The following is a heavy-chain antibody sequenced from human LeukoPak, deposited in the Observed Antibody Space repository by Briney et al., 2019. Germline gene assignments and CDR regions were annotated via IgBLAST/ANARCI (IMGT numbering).Heavy chain of an antibody. D-gene: IGHD3-22*01. CDR1: GFTFSTYW. V-gene: IGHV3-74*01. Sequence: GGSLRLSRAASGFTFSTYWMHWVRQAPGKGLVWVSRIKSDGSTNYANSVEGRFTISRDNAKNTVSLQMNSLRPEDTGVYYCARAPSEIGGYYPEYFRHWGQGTLVTVSS. J-gene: IGHJ1*01. CDR2: IKSDGST. CDR3: ARAPSEIGGYYPEYFRH.